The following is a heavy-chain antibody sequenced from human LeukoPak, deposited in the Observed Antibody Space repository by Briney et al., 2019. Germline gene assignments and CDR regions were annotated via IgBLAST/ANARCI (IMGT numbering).Heavy chain of an antibody. Sequence: ASVKVSCKASGYTFTSYYMHWVRQAPGQGLEWMGIINPSGGSTSYAQKFQGRVTMTRDTSTSTVYMELSSLRSEDTAEYYCARDLMKAFPHSYYYGMDVWGQGTTVTVSS. CDR2: INPSGGST. CDR1: GYTFTSYY. D-gene: IGHD2-8*01. CDR3: ARDLMKAFPHSYYYGMDV. J-gene: IGHJ6*02. V-gene: IGHV1-46*01.